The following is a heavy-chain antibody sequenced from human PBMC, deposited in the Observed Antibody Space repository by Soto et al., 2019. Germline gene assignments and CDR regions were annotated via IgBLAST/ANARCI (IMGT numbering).Heavy chain of an antibody. CDR2: ISAYNGNT. CDR3: ARFSRGISGGGPYYFDY. D-gene: IGHD3-3*01. J-gene: IGHJ4*02. Sequence: VASVKVSCKASGYTFTSYGISWVRQAPGQGLEWMGWISAYNGNTNYAQKLQGRVTMTTDTSTSTAYMELRSLRSDDTAVYYCARFSRGISGGGPYYFDYWGQGTLVTVSS. V-gene: IGHV1-18*01. CDR1: GYTFTSYG.